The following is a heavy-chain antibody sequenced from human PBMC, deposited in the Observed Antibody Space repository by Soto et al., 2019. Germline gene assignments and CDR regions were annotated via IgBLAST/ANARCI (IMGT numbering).Heavy chain of an antibody. J-gene: IGHJ6*02. Sequence: ASVKVSCKASGYTFTGYYMHWVRQAPGQGLEWMGWINPNSGGTNYAQKFQGRVTMTRDTSISTAYMELSRLRSDDTAVYYCARIQLWRRVTPGYYYGMDVWGQGTTVTVS. D-gene: IGHD5-18*01. CDR2: INPNSGGT. V-gene: IGHV1-2*02. CDR1: GYTFTGYY. CDR3: ARIQLWRRVTPGYYYGMDV.